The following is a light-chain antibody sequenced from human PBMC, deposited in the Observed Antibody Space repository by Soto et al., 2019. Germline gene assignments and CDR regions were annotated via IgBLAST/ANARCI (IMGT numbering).Light chain of an antibody. CDR3: EKYNRAPRT. V-gene: IGKV1-27*01. J-gene: IGKJ1*01. CDR1: QGISNY. CDR2: AAS. Sequence: DIPMTQSPSSLSASVGDRVTITCRASQGISNYLAWYQQKPGKVPKLLIYAASTLQSGVPSRFGGSGSGADFTLAISGLQPEDVATYYCEKYNRAPRTFGRGTKVE.